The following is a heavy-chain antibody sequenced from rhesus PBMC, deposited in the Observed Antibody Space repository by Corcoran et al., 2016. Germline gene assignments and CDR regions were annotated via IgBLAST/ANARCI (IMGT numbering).Heavy chain of an antibody. D-gene: IGHD1-14*01. CDR1: GFTFSSSA. J-gene: IGHJ4*01. CDR3: ARDLIYSWTDPFFDY. Sequence: EVQLVESGGGLVQPGGSLRLSCAASGFTFSSSAMHWVRQASGKGLVWVGRINKKADHAETGYAASVNGRFTNSIDYSNNTAYMHMNSLKTEDSAVYYWARDLIYSWTDPFFDYWGQGVLVTVSS. CDR2: INKKADHAET. V-gene: IGHV3-118*01.